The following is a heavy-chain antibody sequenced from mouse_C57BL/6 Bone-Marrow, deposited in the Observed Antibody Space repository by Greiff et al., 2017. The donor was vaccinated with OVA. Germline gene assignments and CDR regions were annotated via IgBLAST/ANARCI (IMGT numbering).Heavy chain of an antibody. Sequence: VKLQQPGAELVKPGASVKMSCKASGYTFTSYWITWVKQRPGQGLEWIGDIYPGSGSTNYNEKFKSKATLTVDTSSSTAYMQLSSLTSEDSAVYYGARSVTTVEGYAMDYWGQGTSVTVSS. CDR3: ARSVTTVEGYAMDY. D-gene: IGHD1-1*01. V-gene: IGHV1-55*01. J-gene: IGHJ4*01. CDR2: IYPGSGST. CDR1: GYTFTSYW.